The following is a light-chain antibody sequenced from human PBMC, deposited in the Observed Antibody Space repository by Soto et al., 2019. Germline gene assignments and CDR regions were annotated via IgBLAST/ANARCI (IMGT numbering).Light chain of an antibody. CDR1: NIGAKV. CDR3: QVWHSTSVRV. CDR2: DDR. Sequence: SYELTQPPSVSVAPGQTARITCGGNNIGAKVVHWYQQKKPGQAPVLVVFDDRARPSTIPERFSGPNSGNTATLTISRVEAGDEADYYCQVWHSTSVRVFGGGTKLTVL. J-gene: IGLJ2*01. V-gene: IGLV3-21*02.